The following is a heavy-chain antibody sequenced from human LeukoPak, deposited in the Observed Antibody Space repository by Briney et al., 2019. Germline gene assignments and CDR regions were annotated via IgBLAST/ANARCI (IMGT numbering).Heavy chain of an antibody. V-gene: IGHV4-59*01. D-gene: IGHD3-22*01. CDR2: IYYSGST. CDR3: ARGLTYHYDSSGYPRNWYFDR. CDR1: GGSISSYY. Sequence: SETRSLTCTVSGGSISSYYWSWIRQPPGKGLEWIGYIYYSGSTNYNPSLKSRVTISVDTSKNQFSLKLSSVTAADTAVYYCARGLTYHYDSSGYPRNWYFDRWGRGTQVTVSS. J-gene: IGHJ2*01.